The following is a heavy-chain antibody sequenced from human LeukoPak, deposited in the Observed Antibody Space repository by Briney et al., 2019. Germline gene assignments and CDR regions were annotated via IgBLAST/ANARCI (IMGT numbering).Heavy chain of an antibody. D-gene: IGHD3-22*01. V-gene: IGHV4-59*11. CDR3: ARDSSDFFDRSGLNFLVY. CDR1: GGSITGHF. Sequence: SETLSLTCTVSGGSITGHFWSWIRQPPGKGLEWLGYVSDSGTTNYNPSLNSRLTMSVDTSENQFSLQLTSVTAADTAVYYCARDSSDFFDRSGLNFLVYWGQGILVAVSS. J-gene: IGHJ4*02. CDR2: VSDSGTT.